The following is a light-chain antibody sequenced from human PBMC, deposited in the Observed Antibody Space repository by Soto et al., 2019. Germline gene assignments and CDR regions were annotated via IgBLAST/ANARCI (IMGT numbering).Light chain of an antibody. V-gene: IGLV2-23*01. J-gene: IGLJ1*01. CDR1: SSDIGSYNF. Sequence: QSVLTQPASVSGSPGQSITISCTGTSSDIGSYNFVSWYQQHPGKAPKVIIYEASKRPSGVSNRFSGSKSGYTASLTISGLQAEDEADYYCCSYVATSTYVFGTGTKLTVL. CDR2: EAS. CDR3: CSYVATSTYV.